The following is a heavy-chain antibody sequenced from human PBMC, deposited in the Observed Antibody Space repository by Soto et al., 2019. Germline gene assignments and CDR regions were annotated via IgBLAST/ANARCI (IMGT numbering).Heavy chain of an antibody. J-gene: IGHJ4*02. D-gene: IGHD5-18*01. CDR3: ARDRETDTTMVDYFDY. Sequence: QVQLVESGGGLVKPGGCLRLSCAASGFSFSDYYMSWIRQAPGKGLEWVSYISSTSTYTNYANSVKGRFTISRDNAKNSLYMQMNSLRAEDTAVYYCARDRETDTTMVDYFDYWGQGTLVTVSS. CDR1: GFSFSDYY. V-gene: IGHV3-11*05. CDR2: ISSTSTYT.